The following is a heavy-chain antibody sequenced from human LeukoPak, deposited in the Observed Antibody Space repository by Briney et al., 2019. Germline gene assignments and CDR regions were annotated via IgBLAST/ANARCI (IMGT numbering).Heavy chain of an antibody. CDR3: AAGSQIREADY. CDR2: ISGGSEYI. D-gene: IGHD3-10*01. V-gene: IGHV3-11*01. Sequence: GGSLRLSCAASGFSISDYYMGWIRQSPGKGLEWLSYISGGSEYISYADSVRGRFTISRDNAKQSLSLQMNGLRAEDTAVYYCAAGSQIREADYWGQGTLVTVS. CDR1: GFSISDYY. J-gene: IGHJ4*02.